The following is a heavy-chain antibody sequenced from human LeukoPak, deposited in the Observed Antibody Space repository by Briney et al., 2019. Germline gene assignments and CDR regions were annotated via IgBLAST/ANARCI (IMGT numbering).Heavy chain of an antibody. V-gene: IGHV4-4*07. CDR2: IYTSGST. CDR3: ARAGYYDSSGYYYWYIDY. CDR1: GGSISSYY. D-gene: IGHD3-22*01. Sequence: PSETLSLTCTVSGGSISSYYWSWIRQPAGKGLEWIGRIYTSGSTNYNPSLKSRVTISVDTSKNQFSLKLSSVTAADTAVYYCARAGYYDSSGYYYWYIDYWGQGTLVTVSS. J-gene: IGHJ4*02.